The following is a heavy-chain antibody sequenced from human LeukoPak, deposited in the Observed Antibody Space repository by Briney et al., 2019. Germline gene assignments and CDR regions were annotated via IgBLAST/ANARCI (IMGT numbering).Heavy chain of an antibody. V-gene: IGHV4-59*08. D-gene: IGHD1-26*01. Sequence: SETLSLICTVSGGSISVYYWTWIRQPPGKGLEWIGYIYYSGNTKYNPSLKSRLTISVDTSKNQVSLKLSSVTAADTAMYYCARLHPSQSGFSDYWGQGTLVTVSS. CDR3: ARLHPSQSGFSDY. J-gene: IGHJ4*02. CDR2: IYYSGNT. CDR1: GGSISVYY.